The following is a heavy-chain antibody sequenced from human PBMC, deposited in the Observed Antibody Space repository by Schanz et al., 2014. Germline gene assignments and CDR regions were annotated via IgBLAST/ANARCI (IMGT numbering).Heavy chain of an antibody. CDR1: GDSITGVSRY. Sequence: QVQLQESGPGLVKPSETLSLTCSVSGDSITGVSRYWGWIRQPPGKGLEWIASDCISATDYVNESLQRRFSISKDRSKTQLSRKGPSVTAADTAVYFCARHRDEMATVSSPFDYWGQGILVTVSS. V-gene: IGHV4-39*01. J-gene: IGHJ4*02. CDR3: ARHRDEMATVSSPFDY. CDR2: DCISATD. D-gene: IGHD2-15*01.